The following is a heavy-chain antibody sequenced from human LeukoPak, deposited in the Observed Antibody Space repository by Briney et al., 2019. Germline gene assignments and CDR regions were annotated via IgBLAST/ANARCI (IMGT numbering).Heavy chain of an antibody. CDR2: IYSGGNT. J-gene: IGHJ4*02. V-gene: IGHV3-53*01. CDR3: ARLGPYYFDY. D-gene: IGHD1-26*01. CDR1: GFTVSSNY. Sequence: RGSLRLSSAASGFTVSSNYMSCGPESPGEGLKWVSVIYSGGNTYYADSVKGRFTISRDNSKNTLYVQMNSLRAEDTAVYYCARLGPYYFDYWGQGNLVTVSS.